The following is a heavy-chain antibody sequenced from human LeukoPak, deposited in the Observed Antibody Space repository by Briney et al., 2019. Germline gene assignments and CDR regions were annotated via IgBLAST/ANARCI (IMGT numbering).Heavy chain of an antibody. CDR3: ARRSMVRTVGYYYGMDV. CDR2: IYYSGNT. D-gene: IGHD4/OR15-4a*01. V-gene: IGHV4-59*08. J-gene: IGHJ6*02. CDR1: GGSISSDY. Sequence: SETLSLTCIVSGGSISSDYWSWIRQPPGKGLEWIGYIYYSGNTNYNPSLKSRAAISVDTSKKQFPLNLSSVTAADTAVYYCARRSMVRTVGYYYGMDVWGQGTTVTVSS.